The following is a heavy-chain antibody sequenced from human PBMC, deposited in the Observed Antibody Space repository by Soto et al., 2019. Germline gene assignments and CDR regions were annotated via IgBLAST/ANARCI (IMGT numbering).Heavy chain of an antibody. CDR3: ARTSYDYGSGSYYQVYLGY. D-gene: IGHD3-10*01. V-gene: IGHV2-5*02. CDR1: GFSLSTSGVG. J-gene: IGHJ4*02. CDR2: IYWDEDK. Sequence: SGPTLVNPTQTLTLTCTFSGFSLSTSGVGVGWIRQPPGKALEWLALIYWDEDKRYSPSLKSRLTITKDTSKNQVVLTMTNMDPVDTATYYCARTSYDYGSGSYYQVYLGYWGRGTLVPVSS.